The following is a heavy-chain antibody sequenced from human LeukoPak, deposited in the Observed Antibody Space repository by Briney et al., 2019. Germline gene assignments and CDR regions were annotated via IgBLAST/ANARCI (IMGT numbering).Heavy chain of an antibody. Sequence: EGPLRLSCAASGFTFSSYAMHWVRQAPGKGLEWVAVISYDGSNKYYADSVKGRFTISRDNSKNTLYLQMNSLRAEDTAVYYCAREVVTQENWFDPWGQGTLVTVSS. CDR2: ISYDGSNK. J-gene: IGHJ5*02. CDR1: GFTFSSYA. CDR3: AREVVTQENWFDP. V-gene: IGHV3-30-3*01. D-gene: IGHD4-23*01.